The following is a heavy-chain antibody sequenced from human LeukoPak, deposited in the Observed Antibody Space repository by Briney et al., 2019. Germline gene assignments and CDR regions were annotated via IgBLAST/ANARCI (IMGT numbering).Heavy chain of an antibody. J-gene: IGHJ5*02. CDR1: GYTFTSYY. Sequence: ASVKVSCKASGYTFTSYYMHWVRQAPGQGLEWMGRIIPILGIANYAQKFQGRVTITADKSTSTAYMELSSLRSEDTAVYYCARGLTTVYNWFDPWGQGTLVTVSS. V-gene: IGHV1-69*04. D-gene: IGHD4-17*01. CDR3: ARGLTTVYNWFDP. CDR2: IIPILGIA.